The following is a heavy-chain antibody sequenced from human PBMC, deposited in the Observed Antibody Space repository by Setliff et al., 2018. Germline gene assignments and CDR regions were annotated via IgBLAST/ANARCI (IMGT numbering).Heavy chain of an antibody. CDR1: GFTFSNYA. D-gene: IGHD3-16*01. J-gene: IGHJ5*01. V-gene: IGHV3-23*03. Sequence: PGGSLRLSCEASGFTFSNYAMTWLRQAPGRGLEWVSVIYNSDSTYYADSVKGRFTIYRDDSKNMVNLQMNSLRAEDTAVYYCARDLGNWFDSWGQGTVVTVSS. CDR2: IYNSDST. CDR3: ARDLGNWFDS.